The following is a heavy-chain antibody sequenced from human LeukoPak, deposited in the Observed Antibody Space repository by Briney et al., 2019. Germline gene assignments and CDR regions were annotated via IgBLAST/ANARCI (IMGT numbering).Heavy chain of an antibody. CDR1: GFTFSSYG. D-gene: IGHD3-10*01. CDR2: IQYDGSNK. Sequence: PGGSLRLSCAASGFTFSSYGIHWVRQAPGAGLEWVAFIQYDGSNKYYADSVKGRFTISRDNSKNTLYLQMNSLRAEDTAVYYCAKEGFTMVRGAPVYWGQGTLVTVSS. CDR3: AKEGFTMVRGAPVY. J-gene: IGHJ4*02. V-gene: IGHV3-30*02.